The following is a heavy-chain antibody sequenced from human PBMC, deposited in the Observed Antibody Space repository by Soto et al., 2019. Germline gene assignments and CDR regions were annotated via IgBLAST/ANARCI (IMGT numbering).Heavy chain of an antibody. D-gene: IGHD2-2*01. V-gene: IGHV4-39*07. CDR2: MNYSGST. J-gene: IGHJ4*02. CDR1: GGSISSGNYY. CDR3: ARSNYCSSHSCHASH. Sequence: SETLSVTCTVSGGSISSGNYYWGWIRQPPGKGLEWMGSMNYSGSTYYNSSLKSRVTISVDTSKNQLSLNLSSVTAADTAVYYCARSNYCSSHSCHASHWGQGTLVTVS.